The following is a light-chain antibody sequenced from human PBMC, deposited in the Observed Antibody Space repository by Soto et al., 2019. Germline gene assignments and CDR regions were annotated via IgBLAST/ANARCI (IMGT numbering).Light chain of an antibody. CDR1: QGISSW. J-gene: IGKJ4*01. CDR2: AAS. Sequence: DIQMTQSPSSVSASVGDRVTITCRASQGISSWLDWYQQKPGKAPKLLIYAASSLQSGVPSRFSASGSGTDFTLTISSLQPEDFATYFYQQSNSFPLTFGGGTKVEIK. V-gene: IGKV1-12*01. CDR3: QQSNSFPLT.